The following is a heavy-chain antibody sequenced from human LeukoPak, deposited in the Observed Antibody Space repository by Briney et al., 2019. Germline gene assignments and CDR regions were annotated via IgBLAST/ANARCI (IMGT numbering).Heavy chain of an antibody. D-gene: IGHD6-13*01. CDR2: IYYSGST. CDR3: ARRGYSSSWYWDY. J-gene: IGHJ4*02. CDR1: GYSISSGYY. Sequence: SETLSLTCTVSGYSISSGYYWGWIRQPPGKGLEWIGSIYYSGSTYYNPSLKSRVTISVDTSKNQFSLKLSSVTAADTAVYYCARRGYSSSWYWDYWGQGTLVTVSS. V-gene: IGHV4-38-2*02.